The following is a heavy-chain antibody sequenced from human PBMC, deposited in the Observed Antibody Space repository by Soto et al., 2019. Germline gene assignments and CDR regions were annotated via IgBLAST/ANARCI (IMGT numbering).Heavy chain of an antibody. D-gene: IGHD3-3*01. CDR1: GFAFSDYN. Sequence: QVKLVESGGGSVKPGGSLRLSCEASGFAFSDYNMSWLRQAPGKGLEWISYISTSSSYRNYAASVEGRFTISRDDAKNSLFLQMNSLRAEDTAVYYCARDTRRQGNVGSGYYVAYFYYGMDVWGQGTTVTVSS. V-gene: IGHV3-11*06. CDR3: ARDTRRQGNVGSGYYVAYFYYGMDV. CDR2: ISTSSSYR. J-gene: IGHJ6*02.